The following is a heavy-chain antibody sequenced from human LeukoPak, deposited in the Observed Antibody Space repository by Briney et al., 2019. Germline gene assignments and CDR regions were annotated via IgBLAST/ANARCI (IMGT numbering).Heavy chain of an antibody. D-gene: IGHD4-23*01. CDR1: GGSISSGGYY. V-gene: IGHV4-31*03. Sequence: SQTLSLTCTVSGGSISSGGYYWSWIRQHPGKGLEWIGYIYYSGSTYYNPSLKSRVTISVDTSKNQFSLKLSSVTAADTAVYYCASGGNSYYYFDYWGQGTLVTVSS. J-gene: IGHJ4*02. CDR3: ASGGNSYYYFDY. CDR2: IYYSGST.